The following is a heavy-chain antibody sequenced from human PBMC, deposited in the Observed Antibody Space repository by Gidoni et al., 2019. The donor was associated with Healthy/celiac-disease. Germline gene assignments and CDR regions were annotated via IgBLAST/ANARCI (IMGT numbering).Heavy chain of an antibody. D-gene: IGHD2-2*01. Sequence: QVKLVQSGAVVKKPGSSVKVSCKAPGGTFSSYALSWVRQAPGQGLEWMGGIITIFGTANYAQKFQGRVTITADESTSTAYMGLSSLRSEDTAVYYCARGPDCSSTSCYWNWFDPWGQGTLVTVSS. CDR3: ARGPDCSSTSCYWNWFDP. V-gene: IGHV1-69*01. CDR2: IITIFGTA. J-gene: IGHJ5*02. CDR1: GGTFSSYA.